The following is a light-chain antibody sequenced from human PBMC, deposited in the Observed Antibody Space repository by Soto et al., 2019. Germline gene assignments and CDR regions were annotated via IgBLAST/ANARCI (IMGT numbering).Light chain of an antibody. CDR3: QQYGSSPPIT. Sequence: EIVLTQSPGTLSLSPGERATLSCRASQMVSSSYLSLYQHKPGQAPRLLIYGASSRATGIPDRFSGSGSGTDFTLTISRLEPEDFAVYYCQQYGSSPPITFGQGTRLEIK. CDR2: GAS. J-gene: IGKJ5*01. CDR1: QMVSSSY. V-gene: IGKV3-20*01.